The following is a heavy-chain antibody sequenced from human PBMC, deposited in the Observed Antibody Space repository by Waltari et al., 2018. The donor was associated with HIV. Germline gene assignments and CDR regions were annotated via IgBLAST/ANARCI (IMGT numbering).Heavy chain of an antibody. V-gene: IGHV3-7*01. CDR2: IKRDGSEK. CDR3: ARDEISYFDY. Sequence: EVQLVESGGGLVQPGGSLRLSCAASGFTFSNYWMSWVRQAPGKGLEWGANIKRDGSEKHYVDSVKGRFTVSRDNAKNSLYLQINSLRAEDTAVYYCARDEISYFDYWGQGTLVTVSS. CDR1: GFTFSNYW. D-gene: IGHD3-3*02. J-gene: IGHJ4*02.